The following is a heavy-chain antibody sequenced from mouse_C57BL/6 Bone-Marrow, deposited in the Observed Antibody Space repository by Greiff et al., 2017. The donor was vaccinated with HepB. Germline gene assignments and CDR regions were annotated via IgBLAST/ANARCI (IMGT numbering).Heavy chain of an antibody. Sequence: EVQVVESGGGLVQPGRSLRLSCATSGFTFSDFYMEWVRQAPGKGLEWIAESRNKANDYTTEYSASVKGRFIVSRDTSQSILYLQMNALSTEIPAIYYCASDAYHYAMDYWGQGTAVTVTS. V-gene: IGHV7-1*01. D-gene: IGHD5-5*01. CDR1: GFTFSDFY. CDR3: ASDAYHYAMDY. CDR2: SRNKANDYTT. J-gene: IGHJ4*01.